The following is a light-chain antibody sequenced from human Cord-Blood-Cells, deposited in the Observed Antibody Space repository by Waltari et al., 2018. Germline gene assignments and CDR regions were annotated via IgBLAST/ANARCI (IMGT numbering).Light chain of an antibody. CDR2: DVS. CDR1: SSDVGGYNY. J-gene: IGLJ2*01. V-gene: IGLV2-11*01. Sequence: QSALTQPRSVSGSPGQSVTISCTGTSSDVGGYNYVSWYQQHPVKAPKLMIYDVSKRPSGVPYRCSGSKSGNTASLTISGLQAEDEADYYCCSYAGSFGGGTKLTVL. CDR3: CSYAGS.